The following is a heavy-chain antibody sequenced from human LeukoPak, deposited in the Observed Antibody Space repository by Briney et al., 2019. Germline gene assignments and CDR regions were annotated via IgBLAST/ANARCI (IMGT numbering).Heavy chain of an antibody. CDR2: ISYDGSNK. Sequence: GRSLRLSCAASGFTFSSYGMHWVRQAPGKGLEWVAVISYDGSNKYYADSVKGRFTISRDNSKNTLYLQMNSLRAEDTAVYYCAKDRSLDYWGQGTLVTVSS. J-gene: IGHJ4*02. CDR1: GFTFSSYG. V-gene: IGHV3-30*18. CDR3: AKDRSLDY.